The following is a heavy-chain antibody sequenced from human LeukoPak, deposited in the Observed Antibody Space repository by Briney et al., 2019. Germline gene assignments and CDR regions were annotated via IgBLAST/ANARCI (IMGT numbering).Heavy chain of an antibody. J-gene: IGHJ6*02. Sequence: ASMKVSCKASGYTFTSYAISWVRQAPGQGLEWMGWISAYNGNTNYAQKFQGRVTMTTDTSTSTAYMELRSLRSDDTAVYYCAFMVTTFDYYGMDVWGQGTTVTVSS. V-gene: IGHV1-18*01. CDR2: ISAYNGNT. CDR3: AFMVTTFDYYGMDV. D-gene: IGHD4-17*01. CDR1: GYTFTSYA.